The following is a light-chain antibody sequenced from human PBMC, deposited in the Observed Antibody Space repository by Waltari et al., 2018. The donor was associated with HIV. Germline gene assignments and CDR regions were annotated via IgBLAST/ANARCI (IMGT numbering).Light chain of an antibody. Sequence: QSALTQPASVSGSPGQSITISCTGTRSDVGGYDYVSWYQQHPGKAPKVMIYDVSNRPSGVSNRFSGSKSGNTASLTISGLQAEDEADYYCSSYTSSSTLVVFGGGTKLTVL. CDR2: DVS. CDR1: RSDVGGYDY. CDR3: SSYTSSSTLVV. J-gene: IGLJ2*01. V-gene: IGLV2-14*03.